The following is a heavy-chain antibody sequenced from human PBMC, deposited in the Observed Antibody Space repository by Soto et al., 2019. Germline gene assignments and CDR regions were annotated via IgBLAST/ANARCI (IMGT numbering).Heavy chain of an antibody. D-gene: IGHD6-19*01. V-gene: IGHV4-4*02. J-gene: IGHJ5*02. Sequence: PSETLSLTCAVSSGSISSSNWWSWVRQPPGKGLEWIGEIYHSGSTNYNPSLKSRVTISVDKSKNQFSLKLSSVTAADTAVYYCARDVLGHSSGWYRGWFDPWGQGTLVTVSS. CDR2: IYHSGST. CDR1: SGSISSSNW. CDR3: ARDVLGHSSGWYRGWFDP.